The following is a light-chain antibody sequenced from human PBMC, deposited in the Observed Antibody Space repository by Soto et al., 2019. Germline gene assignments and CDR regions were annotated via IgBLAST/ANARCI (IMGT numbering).Light chain of an antibody. CDR3: SSYTITSNYV. CDR2: EVS. CDR1: SSDVGGYNY. V-gene: IGLV2-14*01. J-gene: IGLJ1*01. Sequence: HSALTQPASVSGSPGQSITISCTGTSSDVGGYNYVSWYQQHPGKAPKLMIYEVSDRPSGVSNRFSGSKSGNTASLTISGLQAEDEADYYCSSYTITSNYVFGTGTKVTV.